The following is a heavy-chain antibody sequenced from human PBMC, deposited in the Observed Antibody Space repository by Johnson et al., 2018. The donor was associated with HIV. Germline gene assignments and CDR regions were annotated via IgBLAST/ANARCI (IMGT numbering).Heavy chain of an antibody. Sequence: VQLVESGGVVVQPGGSLRLSCAASGFTFDDYTMHWVRQAPGKGLEWIGFIRSKTYGGTTKYAESVTGRFTISRDDSKSIDYLQMNSLKIEDTAMYYCAKDKGAAAGYDAFDIWGQGTMVTVSS. CDR2: IRSKTYGGTT. V-gene: IGHV3-49*04. J-gene: IGHJ3*02. CDR3: AKDKGAAAGYDAFDI. D-gene: IGHD6-13*01. CDR1: GFTFDDYT.